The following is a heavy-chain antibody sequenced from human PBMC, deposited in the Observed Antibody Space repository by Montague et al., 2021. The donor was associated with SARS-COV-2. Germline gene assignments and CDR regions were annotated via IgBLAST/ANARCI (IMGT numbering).Heavy chain of an antibody. CDR1: GDSDWSNTAA. V-gene: IGHV6-1*01. J-gene: IGHJ4*02. D-gene: IGHD4-17*01. CDR2: TNYRSKWTS. CDR3: VRDTGSAQAGFDA. Sequence: CAISGDSDWSNTAAWNWIRQSSSVGPEWLGGTNYRSKWTSDYATSVEGRICIDPDTSKNQFFLHLRSVTPEDTGVYYCVRDTGSAQAGFDAWGQGTLVTVSS.